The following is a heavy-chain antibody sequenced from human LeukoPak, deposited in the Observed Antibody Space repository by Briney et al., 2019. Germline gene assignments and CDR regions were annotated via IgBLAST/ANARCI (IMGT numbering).Heavy chain of an antibody. Sequence: GGSLRLSCAASGFTFSSYAMSWVRQAPGKGLERVSAISGSGGSTYYADSVKGRFTISRDNSKNTLYLQMNSLRAEDTAVYYCAKFVRSGSYYYYYYGMDVWGQGTTVTVSS. D-gene: IGHD1-26*01. CDR3: AKFVRSGSYYYYYYGMDV. V-gene: IGHV3-23*01. CDR1: GFTFSSYA. J-gene: IGHJ6*02. CDR2: ISGSGGST.